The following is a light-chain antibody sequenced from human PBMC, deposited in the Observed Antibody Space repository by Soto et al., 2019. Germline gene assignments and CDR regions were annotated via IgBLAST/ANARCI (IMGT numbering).Light chain of an antibody. CDR1: HSIGSN. V-gene: IGKV3-15*01. CDR2: GAS. Sequence: DIVLTQSPAPLSLSPGERATLSCGASHSIGSNLAWYQHKPGQAPRLIIIGASTRASDFPARFSGSGSGADFTLTISSLQSEDVAVYFCQQYYNWPVTLGGGTKVYIK. CDR3: QQYYNWPVT. J-gene: IGKJ4*01.